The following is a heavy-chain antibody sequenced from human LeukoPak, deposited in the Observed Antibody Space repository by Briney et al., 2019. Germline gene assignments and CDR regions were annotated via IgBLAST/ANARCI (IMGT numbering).Heavy chain of an antibody. D-gene: IGHD3-10*01. CDR1: GFTFSSYA. V-gene: IGHV3-23*01. CDR2: ISGSGGST. CDR3: AKDGDGSGSYYY. Sequence: PGGSLRLSCAASGFTFSSYAMSWVRQPPGKGLEWVSAISGSGGSTYYADSVKGRFTISRDNSKNTLYLQMNSLRAEDTAVYYCAKDGDGSGSYYYWGQGTLVTVSS. J-gene: IGHJ4*02.